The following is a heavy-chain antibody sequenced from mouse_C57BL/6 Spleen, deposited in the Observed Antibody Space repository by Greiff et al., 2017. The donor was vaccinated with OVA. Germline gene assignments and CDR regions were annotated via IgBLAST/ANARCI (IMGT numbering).Heavy chain of an antibody. J-gene: IGHJ1*03. CDR3: ARGPSLFDV. V-gene: IGHV1-69*01. CDR1: GYTFTSYW. Sequence: QVQLQQPGAELVMPGASVKLSCKASGYTFTSYWMHWVKQRPGQGLEWIGEIDPSDSYTNYNQKFKGKSTLTVDKSSSTAYMQLSSLTSEDSAVYYCARGPSLFDVWGTGTTVTVSS. CDR2: IDPSDSYT.